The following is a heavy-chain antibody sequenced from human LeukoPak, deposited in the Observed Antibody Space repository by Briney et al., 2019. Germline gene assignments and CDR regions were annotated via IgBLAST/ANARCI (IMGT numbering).Heavy chain of an antibody. CDR3: AKVPSFTPSYYFDY. D-gene: IGHD2/OR15-2a*01. J-gene: IGHJ4*02. CDR2: ISGSGGSP. Sequence: GGSLRLSCAASGFTFSSYAMNWVRQAPGKGLEWVSAISGSGGSPFYTDSVKGRFTISRDNSKNTLYLQMNSLRAEDTAVYYRAKVPSFTPSYYFDYWGQGTLVTVSS. V-gene: IGHV3-23*01. CDR1: GFTFSSYA.